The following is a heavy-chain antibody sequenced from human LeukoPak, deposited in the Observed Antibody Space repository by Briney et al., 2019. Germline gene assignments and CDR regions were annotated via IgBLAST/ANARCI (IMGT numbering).Heavy chain of an antibody. CDR1: GGSISSYY. J-gene: IGHJ4*02. D-gene: IGHD1-26*01. V-gene: IGHV4-59*08. CDR3: ARGLTNAWEVQAY. CDR2: IYYSGST. Sequence: PSETLSLTCTVSGGSISSYYWSWIRQPPGKGLEWIGYIYYSGSTNYNPSLKSRVTISVDTSKNQFSLKLTSVTAADTAVYYCARGLTNAWEVQAYWGQGTLVTVSS.